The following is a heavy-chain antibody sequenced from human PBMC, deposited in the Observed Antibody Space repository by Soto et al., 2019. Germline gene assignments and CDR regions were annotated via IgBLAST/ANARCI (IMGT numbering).Heavy chain of an antibody. J-gene: IGHJ4*02. V-gene: IGHV1-3*01. D-gene: IGHD5-12*01. CDR1: GYTFTSYA. CDR3: ARVSRGYSGYDYGY. CDR2: INAGNGNT. Sequence: QVQLVQSGAEVKKPGASVKVSCKASGYTFTSYAMHWVRQAPGQRLEWMGWINAGNGNTKYSQKCQGRVTITRDTSASTAYMELSSLRSEDTAVYYCARVSRGYSGYDYGYWGQGTLVTVSS.